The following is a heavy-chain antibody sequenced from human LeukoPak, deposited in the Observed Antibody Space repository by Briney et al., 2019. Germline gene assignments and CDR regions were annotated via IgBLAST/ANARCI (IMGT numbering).Heavy chain of an antibody. CDR3: ARHGDYYGSGSRY. CDR1: GGSISSYY. Sequence: SETLSLTCTVSGGSISSYYWSWIRQPPGKGLEWIGYIYYSGSTNYNPSLKSRVTISVDTSKNQFSLKLSPVTAADTAVYYCARHGDYYGSGSRYWGQGTLVTVSS. J-gene: IGHJ4*02. CDR2: IYYSGST. V-gene: IGHV4-59*08. D-gene: IGHD3-10*01.